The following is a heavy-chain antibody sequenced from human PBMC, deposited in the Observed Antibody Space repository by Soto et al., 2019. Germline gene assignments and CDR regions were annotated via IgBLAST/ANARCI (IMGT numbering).Heavy chain of an antibody. V-gene: IGHV1-8*01. CDR2: MNPNSGNT. D-gene: IGHD3-22*01. CDR3: ARGHYYDTGGYYGFAAFDI. CDR1: GYTFTSYD. Sequence: QVQLVQSGAEVKKPGASVKVSCKASGYTFTSYDIDWVRQAPGQGLEWMGWMNPNSGNTGSAQKFQGRVTMTRDTPIRTDYMALSSLRSEDTAVYYCARGHYYDTGGYYGFAAFDIWGQGTTVTVSS. J-gene: IGHJ3*02.